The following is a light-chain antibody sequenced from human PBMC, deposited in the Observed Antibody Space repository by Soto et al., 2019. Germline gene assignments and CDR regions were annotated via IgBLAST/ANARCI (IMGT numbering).Light chain of an antibody. J-gene: IGKJ2*01. CDR2: AAS. CDR1: QNITFY. V-gene: IGKV1-39*01. Sequence: DIQMTQSPSSLSASVGDRVTITCRASQNITFYLTWYQQRIGKSPKLLIYAASNLQSGVPSRFSGSGSGTDFTLTISNLQPADVATYFCQQSYTTPVYSFGQGTKLEIK. CDR3: QQSYTTPVYS.